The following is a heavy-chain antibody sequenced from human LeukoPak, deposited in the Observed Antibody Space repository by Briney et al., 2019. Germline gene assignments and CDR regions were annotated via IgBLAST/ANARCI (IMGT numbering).Heavy chain of an antibody. V-gene: IGHV3-23*01. CDR3: AKDPLPAWGNWFDP. CDR2: ISGSGGST. CDR1: GFSFSSYA. Sequence: PGGSLRLSCAASGFSFSSYAMNWVRQAPGKGLEWVSAISGSGGSTYYADSVKGRFTISRDNSKNTLYLQMNSLRAEDTAVYYCAKDPLPAWGNWFDPWGQGTLVTVSS. D-gene: IGHD3-16*01. J-gene: IGHJ5*02.